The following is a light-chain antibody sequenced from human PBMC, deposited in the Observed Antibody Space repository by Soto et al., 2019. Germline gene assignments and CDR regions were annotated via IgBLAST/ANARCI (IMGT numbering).Light chain of an antibody. CDR3: CSYTTSNTRQIV. J-gene: IGLJ1*01. V-gene: IGLV2-14*03. Sequence: QSALTQPASVSGSPGQSITISCTGTSSDVGGYNYVSWYQQHPGKAPKFMIYDVSSRPSGVSNRFSGSKSGNTASLTISRLQAEDEADYYCCSYTTSNTRQIVFGTGTKLTVL. CDR1: SSDVGGYNY. CDR2: DVS.